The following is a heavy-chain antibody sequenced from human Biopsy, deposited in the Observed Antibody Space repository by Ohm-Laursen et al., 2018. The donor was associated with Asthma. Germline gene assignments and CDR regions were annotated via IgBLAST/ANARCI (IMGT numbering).Heavy chain of an antibody. CDR1: GDILSSFG. CDR3: ARAGALIVGATMGY. Sequence: SVKVSCKAHGDILSSFGIKWVRKAPGQGLEWMGIINPSGGSTSYAQKFQGRVTMTRDTSTSTVYMELSSLRSEDTAVYYCARAGALIVGATMGYWGQGTLVTVSS. D-gene: IGHD1-26*01. J-gene: IGHJ4*02. CDR2: INPSGGST. V-gene: IGHV1-46*01.